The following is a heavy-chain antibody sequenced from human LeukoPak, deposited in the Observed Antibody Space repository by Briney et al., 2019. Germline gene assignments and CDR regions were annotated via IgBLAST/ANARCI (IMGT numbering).Heavy chain of an antibody. D-gene: IGHD3-22*01. V-gene: IGHV4-4*02. Sequence: SETLSLTCAVSGGSISSSNWWSWVRQPPGKGLEWIGEIYHSGSTNYNPSLKSRVTISVDKSKNQFSLKLSSVTAADTAVYYCARDSRITMIQGTNAFDIWGQGTMVTVSS. J-gene: IGHJ3*02. CDR1: GGSISSSNW. CDR3: ARDSRITMIQGTNAFDI. CDR2: IYHSGST.